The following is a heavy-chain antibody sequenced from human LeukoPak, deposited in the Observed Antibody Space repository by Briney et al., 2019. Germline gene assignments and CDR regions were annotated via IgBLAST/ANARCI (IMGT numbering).Heavy chain of an antibody. CDR3: ARPDEKQLVRDAFDI. V-gene: IGHV3-21*01. CDR1: GWTFSSYF. J-gene: IGHJ3*02. CDR2: TSGSGGTT. D-gene: IGHD6-13*01. Sequence: GGSLRLSCAASGWTFSSYFMSGVRQTPGKGLEWVSGTSGSGGTTYYADSVKGRFTISRDTAKNSLYLKMNSLRAEDAAVYYCARPDEKQLVRDAFDIWGQGTMVTVS.